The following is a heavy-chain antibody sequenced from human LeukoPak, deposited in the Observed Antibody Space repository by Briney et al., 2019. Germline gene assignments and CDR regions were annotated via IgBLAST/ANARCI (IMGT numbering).Heavy chain of an antibody. CDR3: AKSSRGGAY. J-gene: IGHJ4*02. CDR2: ISGRGDKT. V-gene: IGHV3-23*01. D-gene: IGHD6-13*01. CDR1: GFTFSSYA. Sequence: SGGSLRLSCAASGFTFSSYAMSWVRQAPGKGLEWVSGISGRGDKTEYADSAKGRFTISRDNSKNTLYLQMNSLRAEDTAVYYCAKSSRGGAYWGQGTLVSVSS.